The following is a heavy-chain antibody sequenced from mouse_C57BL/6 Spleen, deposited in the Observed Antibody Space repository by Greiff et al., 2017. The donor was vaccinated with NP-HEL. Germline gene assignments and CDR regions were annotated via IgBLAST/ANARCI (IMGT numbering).Heavy chain of an antibody. Sequence: EVKLVESGGGLVQPKGSLKLSCAASGFSFNTYAMNWVRQAPGKGLEWVARIRSKSNNYATYYADSVKDRFTISRDDSESMLYLQMNNLKTEDTAMYYCVRGGTGPYYFDYWGQSTTLTVSS. CDR3: VRGGTGPYYFDY. CDR1: GFSFNTYA. J-gene: IGHJ2*01. CDR2: IRSKSNNYAT. D-gene: IGHD4-1*01. V-gene: IGHV10-1*01.